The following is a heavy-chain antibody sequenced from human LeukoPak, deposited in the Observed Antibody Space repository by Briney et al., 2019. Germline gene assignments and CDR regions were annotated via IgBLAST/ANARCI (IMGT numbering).Heavy chain of an antibody. V-gene: IGHV4-59*01. J-gene: IGHJ4*02. Sequence: PSETLSLTCTVSGGSISSYYWSWIRQPPGKGLEWIGFGYYSGTTNYNPSLRSRVSLSVDTSKNQFSLKLSSVTAADTAVYYCARHKGYGFDYWGQGTLVTVSS. CDR3: ARHKGYGFDY. D-gene: IGHD5-18*01. CDR1: GGSISSYY. CDR2: GYYSGTT.